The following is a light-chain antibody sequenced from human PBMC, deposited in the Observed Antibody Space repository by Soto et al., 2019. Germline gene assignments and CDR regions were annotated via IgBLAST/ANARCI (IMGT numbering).Light chain of an antibody. CDR3: QQLTDWPPQWP. Sequence: EIVLTHSPDTLSLHPWEIATRSCRASQSISSYLAWYQQKPRQAPRLLIYDASSRATGIPARFSGSGSGTDFTLTISSLEPEDFAVYYCQQLTDWPPQWPSGQGTKVDIK. J-gene: IGKJ1*01. CDR2: DAS. V-gene: IGKV3-11*01. CDR1: QSISSY.